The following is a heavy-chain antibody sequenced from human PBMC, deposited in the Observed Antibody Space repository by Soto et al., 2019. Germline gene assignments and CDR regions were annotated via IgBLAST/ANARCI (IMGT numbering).Heavy chain of an antibody. J-gene: IGHJ4*02. D-gene: IGHD3-10*01. CDR3: VKYYGSGTYPLDC. V-gene: IGHV4-59*08. Sequence: SETLSLTCTVSGGSIRNYYWSWIRQSPAGGLEWIAYIYDSGTANYNPTLTSRVSISVDTSKNQVSLKLGSVTAAVTAVYLCVKYYGSGTYPLDCWGQGTLVTVSS. CDR2: IYDSGTA. CDR1: GGSIRNYY.